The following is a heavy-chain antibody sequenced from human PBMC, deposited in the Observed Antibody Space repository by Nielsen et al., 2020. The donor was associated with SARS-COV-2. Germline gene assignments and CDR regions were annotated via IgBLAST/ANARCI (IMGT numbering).Heavy chain of an antibody. CDR3: ARASDVARNPNWFDP. D-gene: IGHD5-12*01. CDR2: IYYSGST. V-gene: IGHV4-31*03. Sequence: SDTLSLTCTVSGGSISSGGFYWSWIRQHPGKGLEWIGYIYYSGSTYYNPSLKSRLTMSVDTSKNQFSLKLSSVTAANTAVYYCARASDVARNPNWFDPWGQGTQVTVSS. CDR1: GGSISSGGFY. J-gene: IGHJ5*02.